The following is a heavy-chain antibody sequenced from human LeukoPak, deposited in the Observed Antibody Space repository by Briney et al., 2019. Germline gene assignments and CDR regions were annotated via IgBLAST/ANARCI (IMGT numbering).Heavy chain of an antibody. Sequence: ASVKVSCKASGYTFTTYSMHWVRQAPGQGLEWMAIINLSGGSTDYTQKIQGRVTMTRDTSTSTVYMELSSLRSEDTAVYYCVRHNHMDVWGQGTTVTVSS. CDR1: GYTFTTYS. CDR2: INLSGGST. J-gene: IGHJ6*02. V-gene: IGHV1-46*01. CDR3: VRHNHMDV.